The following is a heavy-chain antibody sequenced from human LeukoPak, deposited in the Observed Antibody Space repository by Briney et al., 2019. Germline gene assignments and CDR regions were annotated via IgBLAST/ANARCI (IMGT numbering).Heavy chain of an antibody. Sequence: GVSVKVSCKASGYTFTSYDINWVRQATGQGLEWMGWMNPNSGNTGYAQKFQGRVTMTRNTSISTAYMELSSLRSEDTAVYYCARAEDWMITFGGVRFGYWGQGTLVTVSS. V-gene: IGHV1-8*01. J-gene: IGHJ4*02. D-gene: IGHD3-16*01. CDR1: GYTFTSYD. CDR3: ARAEDWMITFGGVRFGY. CDR2: MNPNSGNT.